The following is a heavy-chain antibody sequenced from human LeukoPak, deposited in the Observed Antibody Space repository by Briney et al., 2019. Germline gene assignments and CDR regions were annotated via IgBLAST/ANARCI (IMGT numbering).Heavy chain of an antibody. V-gene: IGHV1-8*03. J-gene: IGHJ5*02. CDR1: GYTFTSYD. Sequence: GESLKISCKGSGYTFTSYDINWVRQATGQGLEWMGWMNPNSGNTGYAQKFQGRVTITRNTSISTAYMELSSLRSEDTAVYYCARGGSYCSSTSCSKNGVWFDPWGQGTLSPSPQ. D-gene: IGHD2-2*01. CDR2: MNPNSGNT. CDR3: ARGGSYCSSTSCSKNGVWFDP.